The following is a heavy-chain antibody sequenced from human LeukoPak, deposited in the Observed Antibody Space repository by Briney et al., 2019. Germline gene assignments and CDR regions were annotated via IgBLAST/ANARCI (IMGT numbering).Heavy chain of an antibody. J-gene: IGHJ1*01. CDR3: AAPGVHYDPSGYYPFQH. CDR1: GYTFSSYD. D-gene: IGHD3-22*01. V-gene: IGHV1-8*01. CDR2: MNPNSGNT. Sequence: ASVKVSCKASGYTFSSYDINWVRLAAGQGLEWMGWMNPNSGNTGYAQQFQGRVTMTRNTAIGTAYMELSSLRSEDTAVYYCAAPGVHYDPSGYYPFQHWGQGTLVTVSS.